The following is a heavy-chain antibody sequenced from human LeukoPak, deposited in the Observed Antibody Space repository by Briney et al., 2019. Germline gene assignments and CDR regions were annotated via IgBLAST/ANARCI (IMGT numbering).Heavy chain of an antibody. D-gene: IGHD5-12*01. CDR1: GFTFSSYA. J-gene: IGHJ4*02. Sequence: GGSLRLSCAASGFTFSSYAMHWVRQAPGKGLEWVAVISYDGSNKYYADSVKGRFTISRDNSKNTLYLQMNSLRAEDTAVYYCARAPPTDIVATINGYFDYWGQGSLVTVSS. CDR2: ISYDGSNK. CDR3: ARAPPTDIVATINGYFDY. V-gene: IGHV3-30-3*01.